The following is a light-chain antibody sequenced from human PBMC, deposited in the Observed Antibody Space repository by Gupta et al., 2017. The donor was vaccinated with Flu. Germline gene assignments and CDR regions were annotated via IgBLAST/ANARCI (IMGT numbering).Light chain of an antibody. Sequence: MHLTQSPSSLSASVGDRVTIACRASQSISTYLSWFQQKAGEAPKLLISTAYNLQRGVPSRFRGSGSGTQFTLTISDLQPEDFATYYCQQTSETLITFGQGTRLDIK. CDR2: TAY. V-gene: IGKV1-39*01. CDR1: QSISTY. CDR3: QQTSETLIT. J-gene: IGKJ5*01.